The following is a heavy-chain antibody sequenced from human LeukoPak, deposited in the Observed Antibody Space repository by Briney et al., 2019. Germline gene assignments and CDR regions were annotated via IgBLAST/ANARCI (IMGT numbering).Heavy chain of an antibody. CDR3: ARLFSGRYFDY. Sequence: SETLSLTCTVSSDXISDYYWSWIRQPPGKGLEWVGYIYYGASTNYNPSLKSRVTISVDTSKNQFSLKLNSVTAADTAVYYCARLFSGRYFDYWGPGTLVTVSS. CDR1: SDXISDYY. J-gene: IGHJ4*02. CDR2: IYYGAST. V-gene: IGHV4-59*08. D-gene: IGHD1-26*01.